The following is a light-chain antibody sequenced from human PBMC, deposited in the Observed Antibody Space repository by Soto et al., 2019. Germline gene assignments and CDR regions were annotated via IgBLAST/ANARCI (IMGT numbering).Light chain of an antibody. J-gene: IGLJ1*01. Sequence: QSVLTQPPSASGTPGQRVTISCSGSSSNIGSNYVYWYQQLPGTAPKLLIYRNNQRPSGVPDRFSGSKSGTSASLAISGLRSEDEADYYCAAWDDSLIALYVFGTGTNVTVL. V-gene: IGLV1-47*01. CDR3: AAWDDSLIALYV. CDR2: RNN. CDR1: SSNIGSNY.